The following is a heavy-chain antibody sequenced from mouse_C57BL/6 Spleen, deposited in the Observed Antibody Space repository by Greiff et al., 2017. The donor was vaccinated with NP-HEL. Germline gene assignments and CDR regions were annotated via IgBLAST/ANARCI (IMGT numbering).Heavy chain of an antibody. J-gene: IGHJ2*01. Sequence: QVQLKQPGAELVMPGASVKLSCKASGYTFTSYWMHWVKQRPGQGLEWIGEIDPSDSYTNYNQKFKGKSTLTVDKSSSTAYMQLSSLTSEDSAVYYCARSPDYYGSSYGNYWGQGTTLTVSS. V-gene: IGHV1-69*01. CDR1: GYTFTSYW. CDR2: IDPSDSYT. D-gene: IGHD1-1*01. CDR3: ARSPDYYGSSYGNY.